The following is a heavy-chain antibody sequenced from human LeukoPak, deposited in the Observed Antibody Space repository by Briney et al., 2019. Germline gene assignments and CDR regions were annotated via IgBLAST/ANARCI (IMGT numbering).Heavy chain of an antibody. CDR1: GGSLSGYY. CDR3: ARGGVWKSPFDAFDI. CDR2: INHSGST. D-gene: IGHD3-16*01. Sequence: SETLSLTCAVYGGSLSGYYWSWIRQPPGKGLEWIGEINHSGSTNYNPSLKSRVTISVDTSKNQFSLKLSSVTAADTAVYYCARGGVWKSPFDAFDIWGQGTMVTVS. J-gene: IGHJ3*02. V-gene: IGHV4-34*01.